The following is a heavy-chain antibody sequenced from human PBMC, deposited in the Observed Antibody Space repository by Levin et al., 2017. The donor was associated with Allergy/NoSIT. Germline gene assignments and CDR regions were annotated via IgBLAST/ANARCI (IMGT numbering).Heavy chain of an antibody. D-gene: IGHD6-19*01. CDR2: ISSSSYYI. V-gene: IGHV3-21*01. CDR1: GFTFSSDT. CDR3: ARDSSGWYTLSYYYGMEV. J-gene: IGHJ6*02. Sequence: GESLKISCVASGFTFSSDTMNWVRQAPGKGLEWVSSISSSSYYIYYADSVKGRFTISRDNAKNSLYLQMNSLRAEDTAVYYCARDSSGWYTLSYYYGMEVWGQGTTVTVSS.